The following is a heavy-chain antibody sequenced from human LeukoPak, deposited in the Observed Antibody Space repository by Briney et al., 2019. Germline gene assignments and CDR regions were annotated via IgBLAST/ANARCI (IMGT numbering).Heavy chain of an antibody. CDR2: IWYDGSNK. J-gene: IGHJ3*02. D-gene: IGHD2-2*01. V-gene: IGHV3-33*01. CDR3: ARDSPRYCSSTSCHGDAFDI. CDR1: GFTFSSYG. Sequence: GRSLRLSCAASGFTFSSYGMHWVRQAPGKGLEWVAVIWYDGSNKYYADSVKGRFTISRDNSKNTLYLQMNSLRAEDTAVYYCARDSPRYCSSTSCHGDAFDIWGQGTMVTVSS.